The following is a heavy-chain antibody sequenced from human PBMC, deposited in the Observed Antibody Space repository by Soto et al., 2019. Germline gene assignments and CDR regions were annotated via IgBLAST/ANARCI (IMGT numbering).Heavy chain of an antibody. CDR1: GYTFASYA. CDR3: ARDLGYCSGGSCYSGAPYYYYGMDV. CDR2: INAGNGNT. Sequence: ASVKVSCKASGYTFASYAMHWVRQAPGQRLEWMGWINAGNGNTKYSQKFQGRVTITRDTSASTAYMELSSLRSEDTAVYYCARDLGYCSGGSCYSGAPYYYYGMDVWGQGTTVTVSS. J-gene: IGHJ6*02. D-gene: IGHD2-15*01. V-gene: IGHV1-3*01.